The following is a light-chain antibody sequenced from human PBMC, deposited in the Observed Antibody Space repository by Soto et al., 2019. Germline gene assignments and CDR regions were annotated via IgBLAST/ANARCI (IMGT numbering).Light chain of an antibody. CDR3: QQYDNLPPFT. J-gene: IGKJ5*01. Sequence: DIQLTQSPSFLSASVGDRVTITCRASQDINNYLNWYQQKPGKAPKLLIYDASNLETGVPSRFSGSGSGTDFTFTISSLQPEDIATYYCQQYDNLPPFTFGQGTRLEI. CDR2: DAS. CDR1: QDINNY. V-gene: IGKV1-33*01.